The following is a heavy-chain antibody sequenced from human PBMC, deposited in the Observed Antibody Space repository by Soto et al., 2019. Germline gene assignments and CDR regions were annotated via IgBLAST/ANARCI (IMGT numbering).Heavy chain of an antibody. D-gene: IGHD2-2*01. CDR2: ISAYNGNT. J-gene: IGHJ4*02. Sequence: ASVKVSCKASGYTFTSYGISWVRQAPGQGLEWMGWISAYNGNTNYAQKLQGRVTMTTDTSTSTAYMELRSLRSDDTAVYYCARNWYCSSTSCYVSETETNFDYWGQGTLVTVSS. V-gene: IGHV1-18*01. CDR3: ARNWYCSSTSCYVSETETNFDY. CDR1: GYTFTSYG.